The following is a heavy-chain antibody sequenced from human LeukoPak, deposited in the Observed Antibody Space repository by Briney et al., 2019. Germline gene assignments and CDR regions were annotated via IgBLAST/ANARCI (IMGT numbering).Heavy chain of an antibody. Sequence: GGSLRLSCTASGFTFSNYWVTWVRQAPGKGLEWVANINQDGNLIRYMDSVKGRFTISRDNAKNSLYLQMNSLRVEDTAVYYCAKSEGYIPSYWGQGTLVTVSS. CDR2: INQDGNLI. V-gene: IGHV3-7*01. CDR1: GFTFSNYW. D-gene: IGHD5-18*01. CDR3: AKSEGYIPSY. J-gene: IGHJ4*02.